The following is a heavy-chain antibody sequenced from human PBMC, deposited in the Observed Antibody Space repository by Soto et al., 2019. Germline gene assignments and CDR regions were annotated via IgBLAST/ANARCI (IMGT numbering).Heavy chain of an antibody. D-gene: IGHD3-22*01. V-gene: IGHV4-59*01. CDR3: ASAYSSGYYSQYFQH. Sequence: SETLSLTCTVSGGSISSYYWSWIRQPPGKGLEWIGYIYYSGSTNYNPSLKSRVTISVDTSKNQFSLKLSSVTAADTAVYYCASAYSSGYYSQYFQHWGQGTLVTSPQ. CDR2: IYYSGST. CDR1: GGSISSYY. J-gene: IGHJ1*01.